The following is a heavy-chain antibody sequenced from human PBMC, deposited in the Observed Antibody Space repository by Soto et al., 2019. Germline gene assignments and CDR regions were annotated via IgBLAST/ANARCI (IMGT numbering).Heavy chain of an antibody. CDR2: IYWDDDK. J-gene: IGHJ5*02. Sequence: VKPTQTLTLTCTFSGFSLSTSGVGVGWIRQPPGKALEWLALIYWDDDKRYSPSLKSRLTITKDTPTHQVVLTMTNMDPVDTATYYCAHRRIIGGEQWLVVNWFDPWGQGTLVTVSS. V-gene: IGHV2-5*02. CDR1: GFSLSTSGVG. CDR3: AHRRIIGGEQWLVVNWFDP. D-gene: IGHD6-19*01.